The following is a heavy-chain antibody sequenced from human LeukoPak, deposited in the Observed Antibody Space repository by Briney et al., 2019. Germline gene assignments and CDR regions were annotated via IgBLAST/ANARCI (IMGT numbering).Heavy chain of an antibody. CDR2: IRYDGSDK. J-gene: IGHJ4*02. CDR3: AKQNYGDYFSAFDY. D-gene: IGHD4-17*01. Sequence: QPGGSLRLSCAASGFTFSSYGIHWVRQAPGKGLEWVAFIRYDGSDKYYADSVKGRFTISIDNSKNTLYLQMNSLRPEDTAVYYCAKQNYGDYFSAFDYWGQGTLVTVSS. CDR1: GFTFSSYG. V-gene: IGHV3-30*02.